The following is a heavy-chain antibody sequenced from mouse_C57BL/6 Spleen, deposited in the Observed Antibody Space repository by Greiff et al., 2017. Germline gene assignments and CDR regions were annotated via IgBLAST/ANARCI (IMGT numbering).Heavy chain of an antibody. V-gene: IGHV1-82*01. CDR2: IYPGDGDT. J-gene: IGHJ2*01. CDR1: GYAFSSSW. D-gene: IGHD4-1*01. CDR3: ARERFAGNYFDY. Sequence: VKLQESGPELVKPGASVKISCKASGYAFSSSWMNWVKQRPGKGLEWIGRIYPGDGDTNYNGKFKGKATLTADKSSSTAYMQLSSLTSEYSAVYCCARERFAGNYFDYWGQGTTRTVSS.